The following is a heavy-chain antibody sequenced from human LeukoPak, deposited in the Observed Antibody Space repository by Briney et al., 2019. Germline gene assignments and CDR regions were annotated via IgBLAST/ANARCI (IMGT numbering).Heavy chain of an antibody. V-gene: IGHV3-9*01. J-gene: IGHJ3*02. CDR2: ISWNSGSI. D-gene: IGHD3-9*01. Sequence: SLRLSCAASGFTFDDYAMHWVRQAPGKGLEWVSGISWNSGSIGYADSVKGRFTISRDNAKNSLYLQMNSLRAEDTALYYCARGGGLYYDILTGYYFSPHAFDIWGQGTMVTVSS. CDR1: GFTFDDYA. CDR3: ARGGGLYYDILTGYYFSPHAFDI.